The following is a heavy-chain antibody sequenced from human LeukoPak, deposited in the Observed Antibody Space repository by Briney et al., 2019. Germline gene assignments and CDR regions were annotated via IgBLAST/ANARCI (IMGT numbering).Heavy chain of an antibody. CDR1: GDSIGSFY. CDR2: IYYSGNT. J-gene: IGHJ6*02. V-gene: IGHV4-59*01. CDR3: ATSNYYNGMDV. Sequence: SETLSLTCTVSGDSIGSFYWSWIRQPPGKGLEWIGNIYYSGNTNYNPSLKSRVTISVDTSKNQFSLKLTSVTAADTAIYYCATSNYYNGMDVWGQGTTVTVSS.